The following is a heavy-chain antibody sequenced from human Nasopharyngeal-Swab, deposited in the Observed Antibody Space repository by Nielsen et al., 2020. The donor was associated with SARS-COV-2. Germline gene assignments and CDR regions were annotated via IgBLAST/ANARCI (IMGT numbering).Heavy chain of an antibody. J-gene: IGHJ4*02. CDR1: GISFSSSV. CDR2: LNSAGTAT. V-gene: IGHV3-23*01. D-gene: IGHD2-21*02. CDR3: VKGTASLDF. Sequence: GGSLRLSCVGSGISFSSSVIQWVRQAPGKGLEWVSGLNSAGTATYYADSVRGRFTISRDKSQNTLYLQMSSLRAEDTAVYYCVKGTASLDFWGQGALVIVSS.